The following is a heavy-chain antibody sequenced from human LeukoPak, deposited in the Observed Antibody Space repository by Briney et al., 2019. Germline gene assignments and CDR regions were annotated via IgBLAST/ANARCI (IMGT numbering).Heavy chain of an antibody. CDR3: GRDGDDYNFDY. J-gene: IGHJ4*02. Sequence: GGSLRLSCAASGFSFSNYWMHWVRQAPGKGLVWVSRVKGDGSFTDYAGSVEGRFTISRANAKNTLYLQMYSLRVEDTAVYYCGRDGDDYNFDYWGQGSLVTVSS. V-gene: IGHV3-74*01. CDR1: GFSFSNYW. D-gene: IGHD5-24*01. CDR2: VKGDGSFT.